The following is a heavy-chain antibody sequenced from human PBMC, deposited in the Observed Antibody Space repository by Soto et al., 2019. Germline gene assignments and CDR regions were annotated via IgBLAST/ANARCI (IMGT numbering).Heavy chain of an antibody. V-gene: IGHV5-51*01. Sequence: GESLKISCQASAYSFSTSWIGWARQMPGKGLEWMGIIYPGDSDTRYTPSFQGRVTISADKSISTAFLQWSSLKASDTATYYCARTTIAGIRGYFDYWGQGTLVTVSS. D-gene: IGHD2-21*01. CDR3: ARTTIAGIRGYFDY. CDR2: IYPGDSDT. J-gene: IGHJ4*02. CDR1: AYSFSTSW.